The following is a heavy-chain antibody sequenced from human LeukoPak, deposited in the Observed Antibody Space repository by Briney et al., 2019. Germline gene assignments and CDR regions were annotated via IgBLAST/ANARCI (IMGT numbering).Heavy chain of an antibody. CDR1: GYSFTSCW. D-gene: IGHD4-17*01. J-gene: IGHJ4*02. CDR2: IYPGDSDT. CDR3: ATTHDYGDFHFDY. V-gene: IGHV5-51*01. Sequence: GESLKISCKGSGYSFTSCWIGWVRQMPGKGLEWMGIIYPGDSDTRYSPSFQGQVTISADKSISTAYLQWSSLKASDTAMYYCATTHDYGDFHFDYWGQGTLVTVSS.